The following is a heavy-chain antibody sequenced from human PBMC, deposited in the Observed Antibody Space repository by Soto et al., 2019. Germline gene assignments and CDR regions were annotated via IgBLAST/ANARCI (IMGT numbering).Heavy chain of an antibody. V-gene: IGHV5-51*01. Sequence: GESLKISCKGSGYRFSSYWIAWVRQMPGKGLEWLGIIYPGDSDTIYSPSFQGQVTFSVDNSISTAYLQWSSLKASDTAVYYCAKDLSPGYSYGPGSYGMDVWGQGTTVTVSS. CDR3: AKDLSPGYSYGPGSYGMDV. CDR1: GYRFSSYW. D-gene: IGHD5-18*01. CDR2: IYPGDSDT. J-gene: IGHJ6*02.